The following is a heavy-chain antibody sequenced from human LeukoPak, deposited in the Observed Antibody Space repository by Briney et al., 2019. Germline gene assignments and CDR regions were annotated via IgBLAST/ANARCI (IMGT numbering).Heavy chain of an antibody. CDR2: IYSGGST. J-gene: IGHJ4*02. Sequence: GGSLRLSCAASGFTVSSNYMSWVRQAPGKGLEWVSVIYSGGSTYYADSVKGRFTISRDNSKSTLYLQMNSLRAEDAAIFYCAKDLYTSHVSRRGMGIDYWGQGTLVTVSS. CDR1: GFTVSSNY. V-gene: IGHV3-66*01. CDR3: AKDLYTSHVSRRGMGIDY. D-gene: IGHD7-27*01.